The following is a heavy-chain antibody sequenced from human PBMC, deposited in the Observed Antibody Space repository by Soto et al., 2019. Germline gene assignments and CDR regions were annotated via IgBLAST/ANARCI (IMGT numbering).Heavy chain of an antibody. J-gene: IGHJ3*02. CDR2: IGTAGDT. V-gene: IGHV3-13*01. CDR3: ASLTSEDDAFDI. Sequence: GSLRLSCAASGFTFSSYDMHWVRQATGKGLEWVSAIGTAGDTYYPGSVKGRFTISRDNAKNSLYLQMNSLGAEDTAVYYCASLTSEDDAFDIWGQGTMVTVS. CDR1: GFTFSSYD. D-gene: IGHD4-17*01.